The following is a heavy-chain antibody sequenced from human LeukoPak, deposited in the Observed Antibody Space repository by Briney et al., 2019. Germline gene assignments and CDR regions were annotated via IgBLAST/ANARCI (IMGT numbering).Heavy chain of an antibody. J-gene: IGHJ4*02. D-gene: IGHD3-22*01. CDR1: GFTFSSHA. V-gene: IGHV3-23*01. CDR3: AKDLGDSGGYNPFDY. Sequence: GGSLRLSCAASGFTFSSHAMSWVRQAPGKGLEWVSGISGNGVSTYYAGSVKGRFTISRDNSKNTLFLQMNSLRAEDTAVYYCAKDLGDSGGYNPFDYWGQGTLVTVSS. CDR2: ISGNGVST.